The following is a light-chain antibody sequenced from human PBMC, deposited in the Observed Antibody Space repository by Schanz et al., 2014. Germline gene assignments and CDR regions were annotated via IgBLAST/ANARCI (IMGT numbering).Light chain of an antibody. CDR2: DVS. CDR3: ISYTTSSTWV. V-gene: IGLV2-14*01. CDR1: SSDVGGYNY. J-gene: IGLJ3*02. Sequence: QSALTQPASVSGSPGQSITISCTGTSSDVGGYNYVSWYQQHPGKAPKVMIYDVSDRPSGVSDRFSGSKSGNTASLTISGLQAEDEADYYCISYTTSSTWVFGGGTKLTV.